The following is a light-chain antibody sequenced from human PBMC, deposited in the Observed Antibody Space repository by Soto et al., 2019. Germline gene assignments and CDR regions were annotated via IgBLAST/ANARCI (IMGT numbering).Light chain of an antibody. Sequence: QSALTQPASVSGSPGQSIAISXXGTXSDLGGNDYVSWYHQHPGKAPKLMISDVSNRPSGVSNRFSGSKSGNTASLTISGLQAEDEADYYCSSYTSSSTHVFGTGTKLTVL. V-gene: IGLV2-14*01. CDR3: SSYTSSSTHV. CDR1: XSDLGGNDY. CDR2: DVS. J-gene: IGLJ1*01.